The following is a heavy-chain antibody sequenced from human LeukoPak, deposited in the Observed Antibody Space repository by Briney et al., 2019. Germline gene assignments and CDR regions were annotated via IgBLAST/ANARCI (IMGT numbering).Heavy chain of an antibody. CDR1: GYTFTSYA. CDR2: INAGNGNT. CDR3: ARDDLRVDAEYFQH. V-gene: IGHV1-3*01. Sequence: ASVKVSCKASGYTFTSYAMHWVRQAPGQRLEWMGWINAGNGNTKYSQKSQGRVTITRDTSASTAYMELSSLRSEDTAVYYCARDDLRVDAEYFQHWGQGTLVTVSS. D-gene: IGHD5-12*01. J-gene: IGHJ1*01.